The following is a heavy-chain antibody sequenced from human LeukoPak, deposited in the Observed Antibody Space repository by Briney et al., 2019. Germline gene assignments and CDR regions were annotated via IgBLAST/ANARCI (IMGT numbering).Heavy chain of an antibody. Sequence: SETLSLTCTVSGGSISSYYWSWIRQPPGKGLEWIGYIYYSGSTNYNPSLKSRVTISVDTSKNQFSLKLSSVTAADTAVYYCARAGSGYDLGPLDSYYYYGMDVWGKGTTVTVSS. J-gene: IGHJ6*04. CDR1: GGSISSYY. D-gene: IGHD5-12*01. CDR3: ARAGSGYDLGPLDSYYYYGMDV. CDR2: IYYSGST. V-gene: IGHV4-59*01.